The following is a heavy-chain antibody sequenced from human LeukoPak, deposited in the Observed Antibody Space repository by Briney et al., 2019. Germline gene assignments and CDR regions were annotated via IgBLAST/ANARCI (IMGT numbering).Heavy chain of an antibody. D-gene: IGHD6-19*01. J-gene: IGHJ4*02. CDR2: ISGSGGST. CDR3: FSSGPEIYYFDY. CDR1: GFTFSSYA. V-gene: IGHV3-23*01. Sequence: GGSLRLSCTASGFTFSSYAMSWVRQAPGKGLEWVSAISGSGGSTYYADSVKGRFTISRDNSQNTLYLQMNSLRAEDTAVYYCFSSGPEIYYFDYWGQGTLVTVSS.